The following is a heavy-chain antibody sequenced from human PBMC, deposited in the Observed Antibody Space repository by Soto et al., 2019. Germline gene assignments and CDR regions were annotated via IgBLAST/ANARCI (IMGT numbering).Heavy chain of an antibody. CDR2: IYYSGST. Sequence: SETLSLTCTVSGGSISSSSYYWGWIRQPPGKGLEWIGSIYYSGSTYYNPSLKSRVTISVDTSKNQFSLKLSSVTAADTAVYYCARLTSGWYFVWFDPWGQGTLVTVSS. CDR3: ARLTSGWYFVWFDP. J-gene: IGHJ5*02. V-gene: IGHV4-39*01. D-gene: IGHD6-19*01. CDR1: GGSISSSSYY.